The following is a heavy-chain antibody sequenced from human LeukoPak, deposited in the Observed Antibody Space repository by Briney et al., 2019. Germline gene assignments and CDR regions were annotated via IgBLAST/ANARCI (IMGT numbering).Heavy chain of an antibody. V-gene: IGHV3-21*01. CDR1: GFTFSDYS. D-gene: IGHD2-2*01. CDR3: ARGRGCSSMSCYPDY. CDR2: ISPSSSYI. J-gene: IGHJ4*02. Sequence: GGSLRLSCAASGFTFSDYSINWVRQAPGKGLEWVSSISPSSSYIHYADSVKGRFTISRDNAKNSLYLQMNSLRAEDTAVYYCARGRGCSSMSCYPDYWGQGTLVTVSS.